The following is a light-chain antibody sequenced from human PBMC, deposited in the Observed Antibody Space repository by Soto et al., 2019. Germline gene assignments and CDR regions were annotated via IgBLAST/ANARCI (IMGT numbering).Light chain of an antibody. CDR3: SSYTSSSTRV. J-gene: IGLJ1*01. V-gene: IGLV2-14*01. Sequence: QRELTQPASVSRAPGQSLTISCTGTSSDVGGYNYVSWYQQHPGKAPQLIIYDVTYRPSGVSNRFSGSKSGNTASLTISGLQAEDEADYYCSSYTSSSTRVFGTGTKVTV. CDR1: SSDVGGYNY. CDR2: DVT.